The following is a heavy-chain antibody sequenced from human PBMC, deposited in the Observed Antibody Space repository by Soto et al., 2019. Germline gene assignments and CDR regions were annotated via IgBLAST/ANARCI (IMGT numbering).Heavy chain of an antibody. CDR2: IGSGGDT. D-gene: IGHD3-9*01. CDR3: TRKTPPTGMEV. Sequence: EVQLVESGVCLLQPGGSLRLSCAASGFTLSSYDIHWVRQATGEGLAWVSGIGSGGDTHYADSVKGRFIISREDGKNSLYLQMNNLRVGDTAVYYCTRKTPPTGMEVWGQGATVTVSS. CDR1: GFTLSSYD. V-gene: IGHV3-13*01. J-gene: IGHJ6*02.